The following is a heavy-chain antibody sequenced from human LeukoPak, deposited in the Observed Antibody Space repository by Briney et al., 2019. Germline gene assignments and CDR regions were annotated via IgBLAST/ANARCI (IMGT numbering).Heavy chain of an antibody. CDR3: ARRFPGYYYYYMDV. CDR1: GYTFTSYA. CDR2: INTNTGNP. Sequence: ASVKVSCKASGYTFTSYAMNWVRQAPGQGREWMGWINTNTGNPTYAQGFTGRFVFSLDTSVSTAYLQISSLKAEDTAVYYCARRFPGYYYYYMDVWGKGTTVTVSS. J-gene: IGHJ6*03. V-gene: IGHV7-4-1*02. D-gene: IGHD3-3*01.